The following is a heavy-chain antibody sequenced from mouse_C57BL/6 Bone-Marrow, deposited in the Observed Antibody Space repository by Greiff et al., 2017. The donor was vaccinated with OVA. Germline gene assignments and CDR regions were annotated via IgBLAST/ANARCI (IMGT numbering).Heavy chain of an antibody. CDR3: ARQERVGNYDMDY. CDR2: ISGGGGNT. J-gene: IGHJ4*01. V-gene: IGHV5-9*01. D-gene: IGHD1-1*02. Sequence: EVQRVESGGGLVKPGGSLKLSCAASGFTFSSYTMSWVRQTPEKRLEWVATISGGGGNTYYPDSVKGRFTISRDNAKNTLYLQMSSLRSEDTALYYCARQERVGNYDMDYWGQGTSVTVSS. CDR1: GFTFSSYT.